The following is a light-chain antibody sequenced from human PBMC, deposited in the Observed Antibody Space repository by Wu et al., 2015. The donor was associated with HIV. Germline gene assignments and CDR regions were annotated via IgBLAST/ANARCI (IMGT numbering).Light chain of an antibody. Sequence: DIQMTQSPSSLTASVGDTVTITCRASQNVRNYLNWYQQKPGKAPNLLIYTASNLQSGVPSRFSGSGSGTEFTLTISSLQPEDFATYYCQQSYSTPMYTFGQGTKVEIK. CDR3: QQSYSTPMYT. CDR1: QNVRNY. J-gene: IGKJ2*01. CDR2: TAS. V-gene: IGKV1-39*01.